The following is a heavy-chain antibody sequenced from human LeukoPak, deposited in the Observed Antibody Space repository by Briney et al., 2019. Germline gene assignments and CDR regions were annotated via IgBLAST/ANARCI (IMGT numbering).Heavy chain of an antibody. J-gene: IGHJ4*02. CDR2: ISDSGNT. D-gene: IGHD4-17*01. CDR1: GGSISSRSYY. CDR3: ARGSRGYGDYAY. V-gene: IGHV4-39*07. Sequence: PSETLSLTCTVSGGSISSRSYYWGWIRQPPGKGLEWIGKISDSGNTYYSPSLRSRVTISIDMSKNQFSLKLSSVTAADTAVYYCARGSRGYGDYAYWGQGTLVTVSS.